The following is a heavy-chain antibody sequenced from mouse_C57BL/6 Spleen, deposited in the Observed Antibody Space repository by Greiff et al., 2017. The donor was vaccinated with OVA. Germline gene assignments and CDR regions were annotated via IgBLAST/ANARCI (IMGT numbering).Heavy chain of an antibody. CDR3: ARRSAMDY. J-gene: IGHJ4*01. V-gene: IGHV1-54*01. Sequence: VKLMESGAELVRPGTSVKVSCKASGYAFTNYLIEWVKQRPGQGLEWIGVINPGSGGTNYNEKFKGKATLTADKSSSTAYMQLSSLTAEDSAVYFCARRSAMDYWGQGTSVTVSS. CDR1: GYAFTNYL. CDR2: INPGSGGT.